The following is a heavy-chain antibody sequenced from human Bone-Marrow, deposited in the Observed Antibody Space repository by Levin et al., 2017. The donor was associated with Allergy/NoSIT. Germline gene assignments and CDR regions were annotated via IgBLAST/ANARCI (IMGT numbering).Heavy chain of an antibody. CDR2: VIPPSGPA. J-gene: IGHJ6*02. CDR1: GINFNNYV. Sequence: GASVKVSCKASGINFNNYVISWVRQAPGQGLEWMGGVIPPSGPAIYAQNFQGRVTLSADESTRTAYIELRNLRFEDTAIYYCTANKPFSGSYHYYYGMDVWGQGTAVSVSS. V-gene: IGHV1-69*13. D-gene: IGHD1-26*01. CDR3: TANKPFSGSYHYYYGMDV.